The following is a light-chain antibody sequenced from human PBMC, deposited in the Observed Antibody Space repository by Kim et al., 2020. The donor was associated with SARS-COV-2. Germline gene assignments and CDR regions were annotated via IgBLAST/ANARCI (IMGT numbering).Light chain of an antibody. V-gene: IGLV3-25*03. Sequence: SYELTQPPSVSVSPGQTARITYSGDALPKQYAYWYQQKAGQAPVLVIYKDSERPSGIPERFSGSSSGTTVTLTISGVQAEDEADYYCQSADSSGTYVFGTGTKVTVL. CDR3: QSADSSGTYV. J-gene: IGLJ1*01. CDR1: ALPKQY. CDR2: KDS.